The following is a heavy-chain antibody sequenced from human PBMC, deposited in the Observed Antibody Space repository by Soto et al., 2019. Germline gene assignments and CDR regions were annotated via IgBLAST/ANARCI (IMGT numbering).Heavy chain of an antibody. CDR1: GYTFTSYD. D-gene: IGHD4-17*01. CDR3: ARVATVTIYYYYYMDV. V-gene: IGHV1-8*01. J-gene: IGHJ6*03. Sequence: ASVKVSCKASGYTFTSYDINWVRQATGQGLEWMGWMNPNSGNTGYAQKFQGRVTMTRNTSISTAYMELSSLRSEDTAVYYCARVATVTIYYYYYMDVWGKGTTVTVSS. CDR2: MNPNSGNT.